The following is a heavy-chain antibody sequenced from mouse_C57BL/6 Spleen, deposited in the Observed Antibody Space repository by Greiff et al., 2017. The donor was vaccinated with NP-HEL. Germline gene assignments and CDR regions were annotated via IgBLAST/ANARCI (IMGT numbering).Heavy chain of an antibody. CDR3: VTTVVATNFYV. D-gene: IGHD1-1*01. Sequence: QVQLQQPGAELVRPGSSVKLSCKASGYTFTSYWMHWVKQRPIQGLEWIGNIDPSDSETHYNQKFKDKATLTVDKSSSTAYMQLSSLTSEDAAVYYCVTTVVATNFYVWGTGTTVTVSS. CDR1: GYTFTSYW. CDR2: IDPSDSET. V-gene: IGHV1-52*01. J-gene: IGHJ1*03.